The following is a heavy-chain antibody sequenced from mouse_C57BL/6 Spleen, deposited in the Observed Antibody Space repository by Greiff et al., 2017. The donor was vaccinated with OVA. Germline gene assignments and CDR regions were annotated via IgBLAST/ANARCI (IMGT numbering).Heavy chain of an antibody. Sequence: VQLRQSGPELVKPGASVKISCKASGYTFTDYYMNWVKQSHGKSLEWIGDINPNNGGTSYNQKFKGKATLTVDKSSSTAYMELRSLTSEDSAVYYCARGGIYYGYYYAMDYWGQGTSVTVSS. V-gene: IGHV1-26*01. D-gene: IGHD2-2*01. CDR2: INPNNGGT. CDR1: GYTFTDYY. J-gene: IGHJ4*01. CDR3: ARGGIYYGYYYAMDY.